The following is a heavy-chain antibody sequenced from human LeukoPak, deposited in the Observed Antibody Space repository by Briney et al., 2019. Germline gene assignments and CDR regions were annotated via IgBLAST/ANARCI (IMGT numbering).Heavy chain of an antibody. CDR1: GGSIRSSYYY. D-gene: IGHD3-22*01. CDR3: AGARYYDSSGYPLGH. CDR2: IYDSGGT. Sequence: SETLSLTCTVSGGSIRSSYYYWGWIRQPPGKGLEWIGSIYDSGGTYYNPSLKSRVTISVDTSKNQFSLKLSSVTAADTAVYYCAGARYYDSSGYPLGHWGQGTLVTVSS. V-gene: IGHV4-39*07. J-gene: IGHJ4*02.